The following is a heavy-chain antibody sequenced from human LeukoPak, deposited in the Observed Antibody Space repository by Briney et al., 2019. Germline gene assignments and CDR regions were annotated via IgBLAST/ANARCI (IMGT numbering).Heavy chain of an antibody. J-gene: IGHJ5*02. CDR2: LYSGGAT. D-gene: IGHD1-1*01. CDR3: ARGNGNVGGRLDP. V-gene: IGHV3-66*01. CDR1: GFSVSGIH. Sequence: HTGGSLRLSCAASGFSVSGIHMNWVRQAPGKNLEWVSGLYSGGATYYSDSLGGRFTISRDPSKNTVYLQMTSLRVDDSAIYYCARGNGNVGGRLDPWGQGTRVTVSS.